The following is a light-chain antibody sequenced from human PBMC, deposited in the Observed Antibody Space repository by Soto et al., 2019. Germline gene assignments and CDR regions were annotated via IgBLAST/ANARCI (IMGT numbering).Light chain of an antibody. CDR2: GAS. V-gene: IGKV3-15*01. J-gene: IGKJ5*01. CDR1: RSVSNR. Sequence: EILMTQSPATLSVSPGETVTFSCRASRSVSNRLAWYQHKPGQAPRLLIYGASTRATGIPDRFSGSGSGTDFTLTISKVEPEDFAVYYCQQYGTPRSVTFGQGTRLEIK. CDR3: QQYGTPRSVT.